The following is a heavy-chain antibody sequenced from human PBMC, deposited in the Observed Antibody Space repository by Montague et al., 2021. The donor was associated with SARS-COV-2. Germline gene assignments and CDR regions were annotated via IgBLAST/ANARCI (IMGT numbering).Heavy chain of an antibody. CDR3: ARHRRSRYGNFDY. J-gene: IGHJ4*02. Sequence: SETLSLTCTVSGGSISSYYWSWIRQPPGKGLEWIGYIYDSGSTNYKSSLKSRVTISVDTSKNQFSLKLNSVTAADTAAYYCARHRRSRYGNFDYWGQGTLVTVSS. D-gene: IGHD1-14*01. V-gene: IGHV4-59*08. CDR2: IYDSGST. CDR1: GGSISSYY.